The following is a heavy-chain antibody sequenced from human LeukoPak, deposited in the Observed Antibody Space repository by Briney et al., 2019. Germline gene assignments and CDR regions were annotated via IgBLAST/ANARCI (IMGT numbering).Heavy chain of an antibody. CDR1: GFTFSSYE. V-gene: IGHV3-48*03. CDR2: ISSSGSTI. CDR3: ASRGATAYDY. J-gene: IGHJ4*02. Sequence: GGSLRLSCAASGFTFSSYEMNWVRQAPGKGLEWVSYISSSGSTIYYADSVKGRFTISRDNAKNSLYLQMNSLRAEDTAVYYCASRGATAYDYWGQGTLVTVSS. D-gene: IGHD2-21*02.